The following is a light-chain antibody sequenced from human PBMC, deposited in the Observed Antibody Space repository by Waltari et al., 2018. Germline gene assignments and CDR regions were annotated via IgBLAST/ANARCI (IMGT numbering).Light chain of an antibody. V-gene: IGKV3-11*01. J-gene: IGKJ4*01. CDR2: DAS. CDR1: QSVGTY. Sequence: EIVLTQSPDILSFSPGERATLSCRASQSVGTYLAWYQQRPGQSPRLLIYDASYRATGIPARFSGSGSETDFTLTSSSLQPEDFAVYYGQQRRNWPLTFGGGTRVQI. CDR3: QQRRNWPLT.